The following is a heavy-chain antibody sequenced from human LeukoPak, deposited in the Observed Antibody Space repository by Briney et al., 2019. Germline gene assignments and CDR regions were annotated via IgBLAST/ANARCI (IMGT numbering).Heavy chain of an antibody. D-gene: IGHD3-3*01. CDR3: AAGGLYDLLPY. V-gene: IGHV1-24*01. Sequence: ASVKVSCKVSGHTLSDLTTHWVRQAPGKGLELMGGFDPGNGEIIYAQKFQGRVTMTEDASTDTAYMELSSLKSEDTAVYYCAAGGLYDLLPYWGQGTLVTVSS. CDR2: FDPGNGEI. CDR1: GHTLSDLT. J-gene: IGHJ4*02.